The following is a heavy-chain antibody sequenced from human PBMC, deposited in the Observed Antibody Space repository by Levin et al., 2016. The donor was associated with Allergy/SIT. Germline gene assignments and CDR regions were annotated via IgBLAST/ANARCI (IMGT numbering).Heavy chain of an antibody. V-gene: IGHV1-18*01. CDR3: ARDRPYYDILTGYYGPELVIQGETDY. D-gene: IGHD3-9*01. Sequence: ASVKVSCKASGYTFTSYGISWVRQAPGQGLEWMGWISAYNGNTNYAQKLQGRVTMTTDTSTSTAYMELRSLRSDDTAVYYCARDRPYYDILTGYYGPELVIQGETDYWGQGTLVTVSS. J-gene: IGHJ4*02. CDR1: GYTFTSYG. CDR2: ISAYNGNT.